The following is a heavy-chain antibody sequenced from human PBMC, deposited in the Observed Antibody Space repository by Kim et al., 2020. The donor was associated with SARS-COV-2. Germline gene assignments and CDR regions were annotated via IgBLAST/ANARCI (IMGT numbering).Heavy chain of an antibody. D-gene: IGHD5-18*01. CDR3: VREEDDTSISDDAFDI. CDR1: GFTFSRYW. V-gene: IGHV3-74*01. CDR2: INSDGTTT. J-gene: IGHJ3*02. Sequence: GGSLRLSCAASGFTFSRYWMHWVRQAPGKGLVWVSRINSDGTTTNYADSVRGRFTISRDNAKNTLYLQMNSLRGEDTAVYYCVREEDDTSISDDAFDIWGQGTMVTVSS.